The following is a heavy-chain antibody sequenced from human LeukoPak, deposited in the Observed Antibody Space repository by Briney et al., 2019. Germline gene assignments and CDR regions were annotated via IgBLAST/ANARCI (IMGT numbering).Heavy chain of an antibody. J-gene: IGHJ4*02. CDR3: TTDLYDYVWGSYRPTGY. D-gene: IGHD3-16*02. V-gene: IGHV3-15*01. Sequence: GGSLRLSCAASGFTFSNAWMSWVRQAPGKGLEWVGRIKSKTDGGTTDYAAPVKGRFTISGDDSKNTLYLQMNSLRTEDTAVYYCTTDLYDYVWGSYRPTGYWGQGTLVTVSS. CDR2: IKSKTDGGTT. CDR1: GFTFSNAW.